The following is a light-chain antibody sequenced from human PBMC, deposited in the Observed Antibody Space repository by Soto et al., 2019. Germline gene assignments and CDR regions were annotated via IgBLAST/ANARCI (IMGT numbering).Light chain of an antibody. Sequence: EIVLTQSPGTLSLSPGERATLSCRASQSVSSSYLAWYQQKPGQATRLLIYGASSRATGIPDRFSGSGSGTDFTLTISRRKPEDFTVYYCQQYGSSSITFGQGTRLEIK. V-gene: IGKV3-20*01. CDR3: QQYGSSSIT. CDR2: GAS. J-gene: IGKJ5*01. CDR1: QSVSSSY.